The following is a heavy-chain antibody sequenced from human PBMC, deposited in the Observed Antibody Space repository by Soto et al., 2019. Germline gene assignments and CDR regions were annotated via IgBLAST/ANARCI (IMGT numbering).Heavy chain of an antibody. CDR2: IDPSDSYT. J-gene: IGHJ4*02. Sequence: PGESLKISCKGSGYNFTSYWISWVRQMPGKGLEWMGRIDPSDSYTNYSPSFQGHVTISADKSISTAYLQWSSLKASDTAMYYCARGPPSRLYDVAVADFDYWGQGTLVTVSS. CDR3: ARGPPSRLYDVAVADFDY. D-gene: IGHD6-19*01. V-gene: IGHV5-10-1*01. CDR1: GYNFTSYW.